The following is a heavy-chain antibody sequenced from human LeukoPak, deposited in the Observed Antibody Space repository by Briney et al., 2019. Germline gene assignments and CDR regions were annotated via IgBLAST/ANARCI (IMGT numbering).Heavy chain of an antibody. CDR1: GGTFSSLA. CDR2: IIPIFGTA. V-gene: IGHV1-69*01. D-gene: IGHD6-13*01. J-gene: IGHJ5*02. CDR3: ARVPNSSSWVLAKWFDP. Sequence: GSSVKVSCKASGGTFSSLAINWVRQAPGQGLEWMGGIIPIFGTANYAQKFQGRATITADESTSTAYMELSSLRSEDTAVYYCARVPNSSSWVLAKWFDPWGQGTLVTVSS.